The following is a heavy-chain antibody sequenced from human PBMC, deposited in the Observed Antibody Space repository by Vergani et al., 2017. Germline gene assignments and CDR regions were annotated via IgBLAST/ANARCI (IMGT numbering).Heavy chain of an antibody. Sequence: EVQLVQSGAEVKKPGESLKISCKGSGYSFTSYWIGWVRQMPGKGLEWMGIIYPGDSDTRYSPSFQGQVTISADKSISTAYLQWSSLKASDTAMYYCARNHRYGSGSSSLLNWFDPWGQGTLVTVSS. CDR1: GYSFTSYW. D-gene: IGHD3-10*01. CDR3: ARNHRYGSGSSSLLNWFDP. V-gene: IGHV5-51*01. CDR2: IYPGDSDT. J-gene: IGHJ5*02.